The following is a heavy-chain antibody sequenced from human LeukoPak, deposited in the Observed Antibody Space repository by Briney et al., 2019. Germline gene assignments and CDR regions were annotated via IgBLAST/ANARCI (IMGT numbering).Heavy chain of an antibody. CDR1: GFTFSGYG. CDR2: ISYDGSNK. D-gene: IGHD6-19*01. Sequence: PGGSLRLSCAASGFTFSGYGMHWVRQAPGKGLEWVAVISYDGSNKYYADSVKGRFTISRDNSKNTLYLQMNGLRAEDTAVYYCAKDRGSSGWYGGDYWGQGTLVTVSS. J-gene: IGHJ4*02. V-gene: IGHV3-30*18. CDR3: AKDRGSSGWYGGDY.